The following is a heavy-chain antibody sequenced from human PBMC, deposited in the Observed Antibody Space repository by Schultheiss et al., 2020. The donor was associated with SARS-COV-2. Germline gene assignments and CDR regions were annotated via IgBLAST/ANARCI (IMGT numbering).Heavy chain of an antibody. CDR2: INHSGST. CDR3: VRDLTYGDYGMDV. Sequence: SETLSLTCAVYGGSFSGYYWSWIRQPPGKGLEWIGEINHSGSTNYNPSLKSRVTISVDTSKNQFSLKLSSVTAADTAVYYCVRDLTYGDYGMDVWGQGTTVTVSS. D-gene: IGHD4-17*01. CDR1: GGSFSGYY. V-gene: IGHV4-34*01. J-gene: IGHJ6*02.